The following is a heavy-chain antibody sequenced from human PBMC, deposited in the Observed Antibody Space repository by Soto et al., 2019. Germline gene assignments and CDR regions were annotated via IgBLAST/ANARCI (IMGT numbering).Heavy chain of an antibody. D-gene: IGHD5-18*01. CDR2: INPNSGGT. Sequence: WASVKVSCKASGYTFTGYYMHWVRQAPGQGLEWMGWINPNSGGTNYAQKFQGWVTMTRDTSISTAYMELSRLRSDDTAVYYCARDRSRYSFTLGYGMDVWGQGTTVTVSS. CDR3: ARDRSRYSFTLGYGMDV. V-gene: IGHV1-2*04. CDR1: GYTFTGYY. J-gene: IGHJ6*02.